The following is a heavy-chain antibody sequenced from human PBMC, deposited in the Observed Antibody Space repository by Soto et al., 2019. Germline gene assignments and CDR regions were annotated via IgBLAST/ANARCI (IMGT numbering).Heavy chain of an antibody. Sequence: ESGPTLVNPTETLTLTCTVSGFSLSNARMGVSWIRQPPRKALEWLAHIFSNDEKSYSTSLKSRLTISKDTSKSQVVLTMTNMDPVDTAAYYCARTREDYKPYYYYYGMDVWGQGTTVTVSS. CDR2: IFSNDEK. J-gene: IGHJ6*02. V-gene: IGHV2-26*01. CDR1: GFSLSNARMG. D-gene: IGHD4-4*01. CDR3: ARTREDYKPYYYYYGMDV.